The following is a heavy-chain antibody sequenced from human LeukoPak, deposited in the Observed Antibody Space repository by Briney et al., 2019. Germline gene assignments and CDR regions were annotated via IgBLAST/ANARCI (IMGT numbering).Heavy chain of an antibody. D-gene: IGHD3-22*01. CDR1: GGPFSGYY. CDR3: ARARGDYYDSSGYYSAFDY. V-gene: IGHV4-34*01. CDR2: INHSGSA. Sequence: SETLSLTCAAYGGPFSGYYWSWIRQPPGMGLEWIGEINHSGSANYNPSLKSRVTISVDMSKNQFSLKLSSVTAADTAVYYCARARGDYYDSSGYYSAFDYWGQGTLVTVSS. J-gene: IGHJ4*02.